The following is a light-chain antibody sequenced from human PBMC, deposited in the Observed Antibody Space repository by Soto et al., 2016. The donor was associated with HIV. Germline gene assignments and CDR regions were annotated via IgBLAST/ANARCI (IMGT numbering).Light chain of an antibody. J-gene: IGKJ2*01. CDR2: LGS. CDR1: QSLLHSNGYNY. Sequence: DIVMTQSPLSLPVTPGEPASISCRSSQSLLHSNGYNYLDWYLQKPGQSPQLLIYLGSNRASGVPDRFSGSGSGTDFTLKISRVEAEDVGVYYCTQATQFPYTFGQGTKLEIK. CDR3: TQATQFPYT. V-gene: IGKV2-28*01.